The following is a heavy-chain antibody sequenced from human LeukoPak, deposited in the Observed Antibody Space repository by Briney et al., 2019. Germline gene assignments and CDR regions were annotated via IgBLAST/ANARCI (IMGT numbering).Heavy chain of an antibody. CDR1: GFTFSSYS. J-gene: IGHJ4*02. Sequence: EGSLRLSCAASGFTFSSYSMNWVRQAPGKGLEWVSSISSSSSYIYYADSVKGRFTISRDNAKNSLYLQMNSLRAEDTAVYYCARDGTIFGVVTLGFDYWGQGTLVTVSS. CDR3: ARDGTIFGVVTLGFDY. D-gene: IGHD3-3*01. V-gene: IGHV3-21*01. CDR2: ISSSSSYI.